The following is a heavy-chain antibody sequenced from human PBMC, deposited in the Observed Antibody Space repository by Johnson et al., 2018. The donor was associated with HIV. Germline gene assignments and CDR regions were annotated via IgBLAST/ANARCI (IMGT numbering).Heavy chain of an antibody. CDR2: ISYDGSNK. D-gene: IGHD6-13*01. Sequence: QVHLVESGGGVVQPGKSLRIYCAVSEFTFSNYAMHWVRQAPGKGLQWVAVISYDGSNKYYADSVKGRFTISRDNSKDTLYLQMDSLRGEDSALYYCARGRKDIEAADGLDNDAFDMWGQGTMVTVSS. V-gene: IGHV3-30*04. CDR3: ARGRKDIEAADGLDNDAFDM. CDR1: EFTFSNYA. J-gene: IGHJ3*02.